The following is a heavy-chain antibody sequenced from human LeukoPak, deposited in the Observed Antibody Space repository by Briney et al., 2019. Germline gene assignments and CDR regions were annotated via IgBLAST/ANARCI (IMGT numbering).Heavy chain of an antibody. J-gene: IGHJ4*02. CDR3: ARETRLTSYFDY. V-gene: IGHV4-39*07. CDR1: GGSISSSSYY. D-gene: IGHD3-3*01. Sequence: SETLSLTCTVSGGSISSSSYYWGWIRQPPGKGLEWIGSTYYSGSTYYNPSLKSRVTISVDTSKNQFSLKLSSVTAADTAVYYCARETRLTSYFDYWGQGTLVTVSS. CDR2: TYYSGST.